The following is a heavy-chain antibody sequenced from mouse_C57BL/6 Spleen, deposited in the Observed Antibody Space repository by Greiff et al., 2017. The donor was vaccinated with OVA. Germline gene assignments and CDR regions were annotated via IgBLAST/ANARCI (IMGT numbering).Heavy chain of an antibody. CDR3: AKGTWDY. CDR1: GYTFTSYW. Sequence: VQLQQSGAELVMPGASVKLSCKASGYTFTSYWMHWVKQRPGQGLEWIGEIDPSDSYTNYNQKFKGKSTLTVDKSSSTAYMQLSSLTSEDSAVYYCAKGTWDYWGQGTTLTVSS. D-gene: IGHD3-3*01. CDR2: IDPSDSYT. J-gene: IGHJ2*01. V-gene: IGHV1-69*01.